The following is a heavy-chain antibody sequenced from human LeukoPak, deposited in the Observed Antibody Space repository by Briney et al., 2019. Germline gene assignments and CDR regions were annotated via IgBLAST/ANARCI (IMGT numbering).Heavy chain of an antibody. CDR3: ARVKKQWLVFLSQAPDDAFDI. Sequence: SETLSLTCAVYGGSFSGYYWSRIRQPPGKGLEWIGEINHSGSTNYNPSLKSRVTISVDTSKNQFSLKLSSVTAVDTAVYYCARVKKQWLVFLSQAPDDAFDIWGQGTMVTVSS. CDR1: GGSFSGYY. CDR2: INHSGST. J-gene: IGHJ3*02. V-gene: IGHV4-34*01. D-gene: IGHD6-19*01.